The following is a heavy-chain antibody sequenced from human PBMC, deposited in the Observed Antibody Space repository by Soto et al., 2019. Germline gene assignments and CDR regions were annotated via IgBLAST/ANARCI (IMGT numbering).Heavy chain of an antibody. D-gene: IGHD4-17*01. V-gene: IGHV1-2*04. CDR2: INPKSGDT. Sequence: ASVKVSCKASGYTFSDYYMHWVRQAPGQGLEWMGWINPKSGDTSYAQKFQGWVTMTRDTSISTGYMELSRLRSDDTAVYYCARVKDADYRNWFDPWGQGTLVTASS. CDR3: ARVKDADYRNWFDP. J-gene: IGHJ5*02. CDR1: GYTFSDYY.